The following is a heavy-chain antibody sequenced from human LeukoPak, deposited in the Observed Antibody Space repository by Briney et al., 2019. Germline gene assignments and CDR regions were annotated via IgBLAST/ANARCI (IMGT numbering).Heavy chain of an antibody. V-gene: IGHV3-23*01. CDR1: GFTFSSFA. CDR2: INNSGDST. CDR3: AKDHSSYDILTGYPLT. D-gene: IGHD3-9*01. J-gene: IGHJ5*02. Sequence: PGGSLRLSCAASGFTFSSFAMTWDRQAPGKGLEWVSTINNSGDSTYYGDSVKGRFTISRDNSKNTLYLQMNSLRAEDTAVYYCAKDHSSYDILTGYPLTWGQGTLVTVSS.